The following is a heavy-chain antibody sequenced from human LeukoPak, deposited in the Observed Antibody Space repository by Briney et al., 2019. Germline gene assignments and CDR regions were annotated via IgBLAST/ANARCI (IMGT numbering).Heavy chain of an antibody. D-gene: IGHD3-22*01. CDR1: GFTFSSYA. CDR3: ARAAPYYYDSSGYDP. Sequence: PGGSLRLSCAASGFTFSSYAMHWVRQAPGKGLEWVAVISYDGSNKYYADSAKGRFTISRDNSKNTLYLQMNSLRAEDTAVYYCARAAPYYYDSSGYDPWGQGTLVTVSS. V-gene: IGHV3-30*01. CDR2: ISYDGSNK. J-gene: IGHJ5*02.